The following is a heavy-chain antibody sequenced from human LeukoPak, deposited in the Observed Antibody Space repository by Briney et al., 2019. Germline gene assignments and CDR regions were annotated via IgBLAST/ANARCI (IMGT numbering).Heavy chain of an antibody. CDR3: ARGSSVGASLRHVY. Sequence: GGSLRLPCAASGFTFNRLWMRWVRQAPGKGLEWVANIKQDGSEENFVDSVKGRFTISRDNAKNELYLQMNSLRAEDTAVYYCARGSSVGASLRHVYWGQGTLVTVSS. J-gene: IGHJ4*02. V-gene: IGHV3-7*01. CDR2: IKQDGSEE. CDR1: GFTFNRLW. D-gene: IGHD1-26*01.